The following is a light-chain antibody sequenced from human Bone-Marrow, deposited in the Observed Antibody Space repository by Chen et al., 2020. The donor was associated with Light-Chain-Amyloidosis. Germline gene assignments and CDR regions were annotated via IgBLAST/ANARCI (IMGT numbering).Light chain of an antibody. CDR3: QVWDRSSDRPV. J-gene: IGLJ3*02. CDR2: EDS. CDR1: TIGSKS. Sequence: SYVLTQPPSVSVAPGKTARITCGGSTIGSKSVHWYQQQPGQAPVLVVYEDSDRPSGIPERLSGSNSGNTATLTISRVEAGDEADYYCQVWDRSSDRPVFGGGTKLTVL. V-gene: IGLV3-21*03.